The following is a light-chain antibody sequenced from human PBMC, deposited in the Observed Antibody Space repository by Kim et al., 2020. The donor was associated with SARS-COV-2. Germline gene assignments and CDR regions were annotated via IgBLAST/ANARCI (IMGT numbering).Light chain of an antibody. J-gene: IGLJ3*02. CDR3: QVWDSSSDHHWV. CDR2: YES. CDR1: NIGSKS. V-gene: IGLV3-21*04. Sequence: SYELTQPPSVSVAPGKTARITCGGNNIGSKSVHWYQQKPGQAPVLVIYYESDRPSGIPERFSGSNSGNTATLTISRVEAGDEADYYCQVWDSSSDHHWVFGGGTQLTVL.